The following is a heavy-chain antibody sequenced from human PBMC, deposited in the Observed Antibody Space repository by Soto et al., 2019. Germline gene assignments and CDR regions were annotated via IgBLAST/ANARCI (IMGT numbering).Heavy chain of an antibody. V-gene: IGHV4-61*01. D-gene: IGHD6-13*01. Sequence: SETLSLTCTVSGGSVSSGSYYWSWIRQPPGKGLEWIGYIYYSGSTNYNPSLKSRVTISVDTSKNQFSLKLSSVTAADTAVYYCAREGMTAAALDYWGQGTLVTVSS. CDR1: GGSVSSGSYY. CDR3: AREGMTAAALDY. CDR2: IYYSGST. J-gene: IGHJ4*02.